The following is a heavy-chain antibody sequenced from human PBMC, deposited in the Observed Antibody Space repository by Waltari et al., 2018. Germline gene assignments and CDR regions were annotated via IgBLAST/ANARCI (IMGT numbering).Heavy chain of an antibody. CDR3: ARSGSYYWFDP. Sequence: QVQLVQSGAEGKKPGASAKVSCKASGYTFPGTYMPSVRQAPGQGLEWMGWLNPNRGGTNYAQKFQGRVTMTRDTSISTAYMELSRLRSDDTAVYYCARSGSYYWFDPWGQGTLVTVSS. CDR1: GYTFPGTY. V-gene: IGHV1-2*02. J-gene: IGHJ5*02. D-gene: IGHD1-26*01. CDR2: LNPNRGGT.